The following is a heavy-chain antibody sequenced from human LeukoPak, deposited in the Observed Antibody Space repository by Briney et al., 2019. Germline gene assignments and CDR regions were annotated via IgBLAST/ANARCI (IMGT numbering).Heavy chain of an antibody. V-gene: IGHV1-2*02. CDR3: ARSEEEDYYGMDV. J-gene: IGHJ6*02. CDR2: INPNSGGT. Sequence: EASVKVSCKASGYTFTGYYMHWVRQAPGQGLEWMGWINPNSGGTNYAQKFQGRVTMTRDMSISTAYMELSRLRSDDTAVYYCARSEEEDYYGMDVWGQGTTVTVSS. CDR1: GYTFTGYY.